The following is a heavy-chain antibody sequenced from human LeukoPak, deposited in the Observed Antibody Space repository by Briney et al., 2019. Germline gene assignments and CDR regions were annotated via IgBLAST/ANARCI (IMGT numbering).Heavy chain of an antibody. J-gene: IGHJ6*03. Sequence: GGSLRLSCAASGFTFNSYWMSWVRHVPGKGLEWVANIKQDGSDKYYADSVKGRFTISRDNAKNSLYLQMNSLRPVDRAVYYCSLHYYYYYMDVWGKGTTVTVSS. CDR2: IKQDGSDK. V-gene: IGHV3-7*01. CDR1: GFTFNSYW. CDR3: SLHYYYYYMDV.